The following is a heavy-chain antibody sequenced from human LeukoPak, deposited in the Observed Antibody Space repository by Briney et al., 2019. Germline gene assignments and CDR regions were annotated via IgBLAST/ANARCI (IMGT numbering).Heavy chain of an antibody. V-gene: IGHV3-23*01. CDR3: AKVQYYDSSGYSPDY. CDR2: ISGSGGST. D-gene: IGHD3-22*01. CDR1: GFTFSSYA. J-gene: IGHJ4*02. Sequence: GGSLRLSYAASGFTFSSYAMSWVRQAPGKGLEWVSAISGSGGSTYYADSVKGRFTISRDNSKNTLYLQMNSLRAEDTAVYYCAKVQYYDSSGYSPDYWGQGTLVTVSS.